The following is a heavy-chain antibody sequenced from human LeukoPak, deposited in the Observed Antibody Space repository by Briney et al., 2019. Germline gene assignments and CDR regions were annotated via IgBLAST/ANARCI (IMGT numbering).Heavy chain of an antibody. Sequence: KTSETLSLTCTVSGGSISSGGYYWSWIRQHPGKGLEWIGYIYYSGSTYYNPSLKSRVTISVDTSKNQFSLKLTSVTAADTAVYYCARGGSNYDLLTGSYYFDFWGQGTLVTVSS. CDR3: ARGGSNYDLLTGSYYFDF. CDR2: IYYSGST. J-gene: IGHJ4*02. CDR1: GGSISSGGYY. V-gene: IGHV4-31*03. D-gene: IGHD3-9*01.